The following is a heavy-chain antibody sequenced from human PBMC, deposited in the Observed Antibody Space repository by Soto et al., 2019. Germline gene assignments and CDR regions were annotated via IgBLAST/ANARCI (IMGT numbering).Heavy chain of an antibody. Sequence: TLSLTCAVSGDSISSGGYSWNWIRQAPGKGLEWIGYIYQSGSTSYNPSLKSRVTISVDRSKNQFSLKLNSVTAADTAVYYCARVWDGYSNNWFDPWGQGTLVTVSS. CDR1: GDSISSGGYS. CDR3: ARVWDGYSNNWFDP. J-gene: IGHJ5*02. CDR2: IYQSGST. D-gene: IGHD4-4*01. V-gene: IGHV4-30-2*01.